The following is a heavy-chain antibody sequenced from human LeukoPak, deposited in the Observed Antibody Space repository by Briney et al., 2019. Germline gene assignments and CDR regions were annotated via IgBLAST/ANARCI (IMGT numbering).Heavy chain of an antibody. J-gene: IGHJ6*02. CDR2: IYPGDSDT. Sequence: XESLKISCKGSGYSFTSYWIGWVRQMLGKGLEWMGIIYPGDSDTRYSPSFQGQVTIPADKSISTAYLQWSSLKASDTAMYYCARHYYYGSGSYYTYYYYGMDVWGQGTTVTVSS. CDR3: ARHYYYGSGSYYTYYYYGMDV. CDR1: GYSFTSYW. V-gene: IGHV5-51*01. D-gene: IGHD3-10*01.